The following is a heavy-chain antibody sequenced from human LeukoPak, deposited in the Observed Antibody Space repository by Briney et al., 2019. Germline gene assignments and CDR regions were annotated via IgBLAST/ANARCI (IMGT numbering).Heavy chain of an antibody. CDR2: INNDGSST. CDR3: VGPSGYYFDY. V-gene: IGHV3-74*01. Sequence: GVSLRLSCAASGFTFSSYWMHWVRQAPGKGLVWVSRINNDGSSTRYADSVKGRFTISRDNAKNTLYLQMNSLRAEDTAVYYCVGPSGYYFDYWGQGTLVTVSS. J-gene: IGHJ4*02. D-gene: IGHD3-22*01. CDR1: GFTFSSYW.